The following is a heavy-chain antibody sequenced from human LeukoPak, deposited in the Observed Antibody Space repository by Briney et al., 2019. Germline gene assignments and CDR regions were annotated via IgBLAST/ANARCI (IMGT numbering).Heavy chain of an antibody. V-gene: IGHV4-39*07. Sequence: SETLSLTCTVSGGSISSSSYYWGWIRQPPGKGLEWIGSIYYSGSTYYNPSLKSRVTISVDTSKNQFSLKLSSVTAADTAVYYCARGIGYSYGYSYFDYWGQGTLVTVSS. J-gene: IGHJ4*02. D-gene: IGHD5-18*01. CDR1: GGSISSSSYY. CDR3: ARGIGYSYGYSYFDY. CDR2: IYYSGST.